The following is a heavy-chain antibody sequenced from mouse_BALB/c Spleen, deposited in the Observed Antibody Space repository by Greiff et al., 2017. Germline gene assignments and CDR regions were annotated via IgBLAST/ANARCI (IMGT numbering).Heavy chain of an antibody. Sequence: EVQVVESGGGLVKPGGSLKLSCAASGFTFSDYYMYWVRQTPEKRLEWVATISDGGSYTYYPDSVKGRFTISRDNAKNNLYLQMSSLKSEDTAMYYCARDDYYGSSFFADWGQGTLVTVSA. D-gene: IGHD1-1*01. CDR2: ISDGGSYT. V-gene: IGHV5-4*02. J-gene: IGHJ3*01. CDR3: ARDDYYGSSFFAD. CDR1: GFTFSDYY.